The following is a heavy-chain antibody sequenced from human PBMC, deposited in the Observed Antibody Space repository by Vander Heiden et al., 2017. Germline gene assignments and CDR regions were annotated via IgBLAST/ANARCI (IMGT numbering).Heavy chain of an antibody. D-gene: IGHD6-19*01. CDR2: ISSSGSTN. V-gene: IGHV3-11*01. J-gene: IGHJ5*02. CDR3: ARGGQWLLRTYNWFDP. Sequence: QVQLVESGGGLVKPGGSLRLSCAASGFTFSDYYMSWIRQAPGKGLEGVSYISSSGSTNSYADSVKGRFTISRDNAKNSLYLQMNSRGAEDTAVYYCARGGQWLLRTYNWFDPWGQGTLVTVSS. CDR1: GFTFSDYY.